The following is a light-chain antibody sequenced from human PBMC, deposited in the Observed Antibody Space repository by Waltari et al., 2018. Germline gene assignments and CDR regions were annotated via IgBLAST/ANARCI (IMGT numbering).Light chain of an antibody. V-gene: IGLV2-11*01. J-gene: IGLJ2*01. CDR1: TCHVGAYTH. CDR3: CSYAGSYFVV. Sequence: QSARTQPHSVSGSPGQSGTISGTGPTCHVGAYTHVSCYQQHPRKAPRLMIYDVGKRPSGVPDRFSGSKSGNTASLTISGLQAEDEADYYCCSYAGSYFVVFGGGTQVTVL. CDR2: DVG.